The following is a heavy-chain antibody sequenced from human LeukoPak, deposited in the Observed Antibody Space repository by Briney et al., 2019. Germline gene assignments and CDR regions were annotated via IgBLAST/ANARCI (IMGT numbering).Heavy chain of an antibody. J-gene: IGHJ6*03. CDR3: AKESSSQNYFYMDV. Sequence: PGGSLRLSCAASGFTFEDYAMHCVPHAPGKGLEWVSGISWNSGSIVYADSVKGRFTISRDNAKNSLYLQMNSLRAEDTAVYYCAKESSSQNYFYMDVWGNGTTVSVSS. CDR1: GFTFEDYA. V-gene: IGHV3-9*01. CDR2: ISWNSGSI.